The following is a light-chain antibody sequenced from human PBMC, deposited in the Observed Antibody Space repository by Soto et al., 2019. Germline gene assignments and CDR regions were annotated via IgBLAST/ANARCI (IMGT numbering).Light chain of an antibody. V-gene: IGKV1-39*01. J-gene: IGKJ1*01. CDR3: QQSYSTFWP. CDR1: QTISNY. Sequence: YSLSASLGERVTITCRASQTISNYLNWYQQKPGKAPNLLIYAASSLQSGVPSRFSGTGSGTDFTLTISSLQPEDFATYYCQQSYSTFWPFGRVSNVDIK. CDR2: AAS.